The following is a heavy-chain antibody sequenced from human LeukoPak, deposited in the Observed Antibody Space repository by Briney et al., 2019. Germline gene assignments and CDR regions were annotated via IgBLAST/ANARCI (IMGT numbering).Heavy chain of an antibody. V-gene: IGHV3-23*01. Sequence: PGGSLGLSCTASGFTFSRYAMSWVRQAPGKGLEWVSAISGSGGSTYYADSVKGRFTISRDNSKNTLYLQMNSLRAEDTAVYYCAHPTEYSSSWYGNWFDPWGQGTLVTVSS. CDR3: AHPTEYSSSWYGNWFDP. J-gene: IGHJ5*02. D-gene: IGHD6-13*01. CDR2: ISGSGGST. CDR1: GFTFSRYA.